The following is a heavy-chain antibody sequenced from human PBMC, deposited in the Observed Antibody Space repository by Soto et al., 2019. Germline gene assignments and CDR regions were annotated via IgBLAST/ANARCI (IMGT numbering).Heavy chain of an antibody. V-gene: IGHV3-23*01. CDR1: GFTFSSYA. CDR3: AKVRSIGFGELLPGRTLDAFDI. D-gene: IGHD3-10*01. J-gene: IGHJ3*02. Sequence: GGSLRLSCAASGFTFSSYAMSWVRQAPGKGLEWVSAISGSGGSTYYADSVKGRFTISRDNSKNTLYLQMNSLRAEDTAVYYCAKVRSIGFGELLPGRTLDAFDIWGQGTMVTVSS. CDR2: ISGSGGST.